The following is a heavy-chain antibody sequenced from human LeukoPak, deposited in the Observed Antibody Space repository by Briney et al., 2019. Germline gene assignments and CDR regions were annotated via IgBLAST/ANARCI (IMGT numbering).Heavy chain of an antibody. V-gene: IGHV1-8*01. J-gene: IGHJ6*02. CDR3: ATEVHSSSWPYYYYGMDV. D-gene: IGHD6-13*01. CDR1: GYTFTSYD. Sequence: ASVKVSCKASGYTFTSYDINWVRQATGQGLEWMGWMNPNSGNTGYAQKFQGRVTMTEDTSTDTAYMELSSLRSEDTAVYYCATEVHSSSWPYYYYGMDVWGQGTTVTVSS. CDR2: MNPNSGNT.